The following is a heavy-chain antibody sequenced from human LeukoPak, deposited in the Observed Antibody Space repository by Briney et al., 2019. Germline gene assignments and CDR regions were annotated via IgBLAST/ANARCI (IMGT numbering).Heavy chain of an antibody. V-gene: IGHV4-4*07. CDR1: SGSVISYY. CDR3: AMTAVTYCSGGSGYSGTHSRSYYFDY. CDR2: IYTSGST. D-gene: IGHD2-15*01. Sequence: SETLSLTCSVSSGSVISYYWSWIRQPAGKGLEGIGRIYTSGSTNYNPSHKSRVTMSVDTSKIQFSLKLSSVTAADTVVYYCAMTAVTYCSGGSGYSGTHSRSYYFDYWGQGTLVTVSS. J-gene: IGHJ4*02.